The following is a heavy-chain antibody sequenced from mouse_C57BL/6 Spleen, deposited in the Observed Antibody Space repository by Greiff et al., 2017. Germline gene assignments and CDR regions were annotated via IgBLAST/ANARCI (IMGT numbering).Heavy chain of an antibody. CDR3: ARDYYSNLYAMGY. Sequence: VQLVESGAELVRPGTSVKVSCKASGYAFTNYLIEWVKQRPGQGLEWIGVINPGSGGTNYNEKFKGKATLTADKSSSTAYMQLSSLTSEDSAVYFCARDYYSNLYAMGYWGQGPSVTV. J-gene: IGHJ4*01. D-gene: IGHD2-5*01. CDR1: GYAFTNYL. CDR2: INPGSGGT. V-gene: IGHV1-54*01.